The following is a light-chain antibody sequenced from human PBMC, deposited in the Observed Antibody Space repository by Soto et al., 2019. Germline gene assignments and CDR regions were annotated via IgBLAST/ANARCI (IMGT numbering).Light chain of an antibody. Sequence: IQLTQSPSSLSASVGGRVTITCRASQSVGTWVAWYQQKPGKAPKLLIYGASNLESGVPSRFSGSGSGTDFTLTISSLQPEDFATYYCQQSYSTLITFGQGTRLEIK. CDR3: QQSYSTLIT. J-gene: IGKJ5*01. CDR1: QSVGTW. CDR2: GAS. V-gene: IGKV1-39*01.